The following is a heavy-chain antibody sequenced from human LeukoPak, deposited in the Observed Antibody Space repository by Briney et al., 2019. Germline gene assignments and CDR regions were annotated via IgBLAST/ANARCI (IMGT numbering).Heavy chain of an antibody. CDR1: GYTFTGYY. CDR2: INPNSGGT. Sequence: ASVKVSCKASGYTFTGYYMHWVRQAPGQGLEWMGWINPNSGGTNYAQKFQGRVTMTRDTSISTAYMELSRLRSDDTAVYYCARGSSSSWYGGFYWGQGTLVTVSS. J-gene: IGHJ4*02. CDR3: ARGSSSSWYGGFY. V-gene: IGHV1-2*02. D-gene: IGHD6-13*01.